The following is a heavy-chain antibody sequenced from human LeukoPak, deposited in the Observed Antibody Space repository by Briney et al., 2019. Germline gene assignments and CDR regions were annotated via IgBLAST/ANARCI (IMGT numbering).Heavy chain of an antibody. D-gene: IGHD2-15*01. J-gene: IGHJ6*03. CDR1: GYTFTGYY. CDR2: INPNSGGT. CDR3: ARRRSYCSGGSCYQLYYYYYMDV. Sequence: ASVTVSCKASGYTFTGYYMHWVRQAPGQGREGMGWINPNSGGTNYAQKFQGRVTMTRDTSISTACMELSRLRSDDTAVYYCARRRSYCSGGSCYQLYYYYYMDVWGKGTTVTVSS. V-gene: IGHV1-2*02.